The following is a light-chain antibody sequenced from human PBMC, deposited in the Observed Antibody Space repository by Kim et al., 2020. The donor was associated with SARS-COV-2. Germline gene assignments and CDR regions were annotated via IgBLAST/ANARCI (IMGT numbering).Light chain of an antibody. J-gene: IGLJ3*02. CDR1: NIGSKN. Sequence: SYELTQPLSVSVALGQTARITCGGNNIGSKNVHWYQQKPGQAPVLVIYRDSNRPSGIPERFSGSNSGNTATLTISSAQAGDEADYYCQVWDSSTGVFGGGTKLTVL. CDR3: QVWDSSTGV. CDR2: RDS. V-gene: IGLV3-9*01.